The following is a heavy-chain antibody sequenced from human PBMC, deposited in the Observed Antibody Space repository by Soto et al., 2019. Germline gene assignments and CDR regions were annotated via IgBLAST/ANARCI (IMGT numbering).Heavy chain of an antibody. CDR2: IYYSGST. CDR1: GGSISSGSYY. CDR3: ARGSWSFYYFDY. V-gene: IGHV4-31*03. Sequence: QVQLQESGPGLVKPSQTLSLTCTVSGGSISSGSYYWSWIRQHPGKGLEWMGYIYYSGSTYYNPSLKSRVTISVDTSKNQFSPKLSSVTAADTAVYYCARGSWSFYYFDYWGQGTLVTVSS. J-gene: IGHJ4*02. D-gene: IGHD3-10*01.